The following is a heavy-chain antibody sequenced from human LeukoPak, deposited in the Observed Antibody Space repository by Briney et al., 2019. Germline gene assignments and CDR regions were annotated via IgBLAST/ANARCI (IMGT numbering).Heavy chain of an antibody. D-gene: IGHD3-3*01. CDR3: SREAVFGVGVDAFDT. J-gene: IGHJ3*02. CDR2: VYHTGTT. Sequence: PSETLSLTCSVSGGSISSSDYFWDWIRQPPGKGLEWIGNVYHTGTTYYNPSLKSRVTISVDTSRNQFSLKLSSVTAADTAVYYCSREAVFGVGVDAFDTWGQGTVVTVSS. V-gene: IGHV4-39*07. CDR1: GGSISSSDYF.